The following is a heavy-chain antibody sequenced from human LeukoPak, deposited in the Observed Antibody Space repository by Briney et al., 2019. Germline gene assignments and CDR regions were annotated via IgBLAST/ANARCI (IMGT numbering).Heavy chain of an antibody. CDR2: IYWDDDK. J-gene: IGHJ4*02. D-gene: IGHD1-26*01. CDR1: GFSLSTSGVA. V-gene: IGHV2-5*02. CDR3: AHGRHNSGSFYFDY. Sequence: SGPTLVKPTQTLTLTCTFSGFSLSTSGVAVGWIRQPPGKALEWLALIYWDDDKRYSPSLKSRPTITKDTSKNQVVLTMTNMDPVDTATYYCAHGRHNSGSFYFDYWGQGTLDTVSS.